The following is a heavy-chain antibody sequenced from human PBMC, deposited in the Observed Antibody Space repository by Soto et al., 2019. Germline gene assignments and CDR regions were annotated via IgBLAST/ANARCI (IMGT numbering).Heavy chain of an antibody. J-gene: IGHJ6*02. Sequence: ASVKVSCKASGYTFSGYSITWVRQAPGQGLEWMGRISGYNGNTNYARTLRGRLTLTTDTSTSTAYMELRSLTSDDTTVYYCARDVFCGGAPACPDMDVWGQGTTVTVSS. CDR1: GYTFSGYS. D-gene: IGHD2-21*01. CDR3: ARDVFCGGAPACPDMDV. V-gene: IGHV1-18*04. CDR2: ISGYNGNT.